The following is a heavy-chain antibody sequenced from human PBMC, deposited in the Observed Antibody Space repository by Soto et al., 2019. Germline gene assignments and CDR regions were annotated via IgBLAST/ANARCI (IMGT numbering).Heavy chain of an antibody. CDR3: ARGFHGNYGDWGDYYYGMDV. CDR2: INAGNGNT. J-gene: IGHJ6*02. Sequence: ASVKVSCKASGYTFTSYAMHWVRQAPGQRLERMGWINAGNGNTKYSQKFQGRVTITRDTSASTAYMELSSLRSEDTAVYYCARGFHGNYGDWGDYYYGMDVWGQGTTVTVSS. CDR1: GYTFTSYA. V-gene: IGHV1-3*01. D-gene: IGHD4-17*01.